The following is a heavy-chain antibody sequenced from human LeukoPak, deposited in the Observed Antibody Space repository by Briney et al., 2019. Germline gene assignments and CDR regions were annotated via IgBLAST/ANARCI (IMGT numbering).Heavy chain of an antibody. D-gene: IGHD6-13*01. CDR1: GNTFPGNY. J-gene: IGHJ4*02. Sequence: GASVKVSCKASGNTFPGNYLYWVRQAPGQGPEWMGGINPSSGGTNPARKFQGRVAMTRDTSISTVYIQLKRLTSDDTAVYYCAGGSSYYFFDYWGQGVLVTVSS. CDR3: AGGSSYYFFDY. V-gene: IGHV1-2*02. CDR2: INPSSGGT.